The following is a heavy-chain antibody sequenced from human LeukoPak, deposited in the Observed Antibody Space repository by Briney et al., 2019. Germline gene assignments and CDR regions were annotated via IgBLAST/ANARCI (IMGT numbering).Heavy chain of an antibody. CDR2: ISSSGSTI. J-gene: IGHJ4*02. V-gene: IGHV3-11*01. CDR3: AKDLVFSRNGS. D-gene: IGHD2-8*01. CDR1: GLKFSNFY. Sequence: GGCTIVSCAATGLKFSNFYMSWLRKATEKGLEWVSYISSSGSTIYYADSVKGRFTISRDNAKNSLYLQMNSLRAEDTAVYYSAKDLVFSRNGSGGQGTLVTVSS.